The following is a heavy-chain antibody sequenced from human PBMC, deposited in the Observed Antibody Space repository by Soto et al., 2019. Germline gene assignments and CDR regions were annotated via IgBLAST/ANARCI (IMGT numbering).Heavy chain of an antibody. V-gene: IGHV4-30-4*01. CDR1: GGSISSGDYY. J-gene: IGHJ6*02. Sequence: QVQLQESGPGLVKPSQTLSLTCTVSGGSISSGDYYWSWIRQPPGKGLEWIGYIYYSGSTYYNPSLKRRVTISVDTSKHQFSLKLSSVTAADTAVYYCARDGIGDIVWVGMDVWGQGTTVTVSS. CDR3: ARDGIGDIVWVGMDV. CDR2: IYYSGST. D-gene: IGHD2-15*01.